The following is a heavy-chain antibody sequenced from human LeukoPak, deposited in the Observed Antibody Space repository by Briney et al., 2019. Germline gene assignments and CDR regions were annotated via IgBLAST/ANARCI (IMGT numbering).Heavy chain of an antibody. Sequence: SQTLSLTCTVSGGSISSGDYYWSWIRQPPGKGLEWIGYTYYSGSTYYNPSLKSRVTISVDTSKNQFSLKLSSVTAADTAVYYCARLRVVTEAFDIWGQGTMVTVSS. D-gene: IGHD4-23*01. J-gene: IGHJ3*02. CDR3: ARLRVVTEAFDI. V-gene: IGHV4-30-4*08. CDR1: GGSISSGDYY. CDR2: TYYSGST.